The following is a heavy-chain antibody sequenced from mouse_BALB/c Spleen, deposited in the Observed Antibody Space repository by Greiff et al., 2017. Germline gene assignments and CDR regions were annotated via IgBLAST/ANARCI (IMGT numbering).Heavy chain of an antibody. D-gene: IGHD3-1*01. Sequence: EVQLQQSGPELVKPGASVKISCKASGYSFTGYYMHWVKQSHVKSLEWIGRINPYNGATSYNQNFKDKASLTVDKSSSTAYMELHSLTSEDSAVYYCAIGRGHYWYFDVWGAGTTVTVSS. J-gene: IGHJ1*01. CDR3: AIGRGHYWYFDV. CDR2: INPYNGAT. CDR1: GYSFTGYY. V-gene: IGHV1-31*01.